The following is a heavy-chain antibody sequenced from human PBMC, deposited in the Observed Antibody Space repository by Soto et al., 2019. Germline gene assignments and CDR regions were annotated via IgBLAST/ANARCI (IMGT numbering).Heavy chain of an antibody. V-gene: IGHV4-59*01. Sequence: SLTCTVSGGSISSYYWSWIRQPPGKGLEWIGYIYYSGSTNYNPSLKSRVTISVDTSKNQFSLKLSSVTAADTAVYYCARDYYYGMDVWGQGTTVTVSS. CDR2: IYYSGST. CDR3: ARDYYYGMDV. J-gene: IGHJ6*02. CDR1: GGSISSYY.